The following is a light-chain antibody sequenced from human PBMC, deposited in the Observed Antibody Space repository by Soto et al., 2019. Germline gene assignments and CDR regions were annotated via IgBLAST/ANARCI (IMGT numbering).Light chain of an antibody. CDR2: DAS. CDR3: QQYNSYSPT. V-gene: IGKV1-5*01. Sequence: DIQMTQSPSSLSASVLDIVTITCGAIQSISSYLNWYQQKPGKAPKLLIYDASSLESGVPSRFSGSGSGTEFTLTISSLQPDDFATYYCQQYNSYSPTFGQGTKVDIK. J-gene: IGKJ1*01. CDR1: QSISSY.